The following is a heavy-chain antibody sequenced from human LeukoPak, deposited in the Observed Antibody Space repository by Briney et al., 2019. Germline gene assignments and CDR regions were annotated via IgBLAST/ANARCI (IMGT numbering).Heavy chain of an antibody. CDR3: ARSIGLTGGGVDV. D-gene: IGHD3-9*01. J-gene: IGHJ6*02. Sequence: GSLRLSCAASGFTFSDYNMNWVRQAPGKGLEWVSYITNGGSTIRHADSVKGRFTISRDNAKKTLYLQMISLRAEDTAVYYCARSIGLTGGGVDVWGQGTTVTVSS. V-gene: IGHV3-11*01. CDR1: GFTFSDYN. CDR2: ITNGGSTI.